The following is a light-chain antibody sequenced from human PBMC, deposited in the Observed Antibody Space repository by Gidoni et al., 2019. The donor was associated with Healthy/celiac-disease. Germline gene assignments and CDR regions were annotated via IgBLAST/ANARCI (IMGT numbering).Light chain of an antibody. CDR1: QSVSSSY. J-gene: IGKJ1*01. Sequence: EIVLTQSPGTLSLSPGESATLACRASQSVSSSYLAWYQQKPGQAPSLIIYGASLRASGIPDRFSDSGSVTYFTLPIRRLEPEYFAVYYCPQYCSSRPRTFGQGTKVEIK. V-gene: IGKV3-20*01. CDR2: GAS. CDR3: PQYCSSRPRT.